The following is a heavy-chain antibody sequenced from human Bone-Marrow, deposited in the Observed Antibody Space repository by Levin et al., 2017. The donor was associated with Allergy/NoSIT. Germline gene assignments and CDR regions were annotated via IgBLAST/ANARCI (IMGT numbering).Heavy chain of an antibody. CDR3: ARDEIGYKFPHQYYYGLDV. CDR1: GGSVGSGSYY. CDR2: INYSGST. D-gene: IGHD5-24*01. Sequence: SQTLSLTCTVSGGSVGSGSYYWNWIRQFPGKELQWIGYINYSGSTIYNPSLNSRVNISFDTSKSQFFLRLSSVTAADTAVYYCARDEIGYKFPHQYYYGLDVWGQGTTVTVSS. J-gene: IGHJ6*02. V-gene: IGHV4-61*01.